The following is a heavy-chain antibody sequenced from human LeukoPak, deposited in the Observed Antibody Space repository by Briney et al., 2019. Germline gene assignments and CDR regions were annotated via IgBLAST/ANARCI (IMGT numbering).Heavy chain of an antibody. CDR2: IRSKANNYAT. Sequence: GGSLRLSCAASGFTFSGSAMHWVRQASGKGLEWVGRIRSKANNYATAYAASVTGRFTISRDDSRNTAYLQMNSLRAEDTAVYYCAREWGYDILTGPQYYFDYWGQGTLVTVSS. V-gene: IGHV3-73*01. D-gene: IGHD3-9*01. CDR1: GFTFSGSA. J-gene: IGHJ4*02. CDR3: AREWGYDILTGPQYYFDY.